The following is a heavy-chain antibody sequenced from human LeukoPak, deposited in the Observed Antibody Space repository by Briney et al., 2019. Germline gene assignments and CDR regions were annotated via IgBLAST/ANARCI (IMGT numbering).Heavy chain of an antibody. CDR3: ARLDSSGYTFDY. Sequence: SQTLSLTCTVSGGSISSGGYYWSWIRQPPGKGLEWIGYIYHSGSTYYNPSLKSRVTISADTSKNQFSLKLSSVTAADTAVYYCARLDSSGYTFDYWGQGTLVTVSS. CDR2: IYHSGST. V-gene: IGHV4-30-2*01. D-gene: IGHD3-22*01. CDR1: GGSISSGGYY. J-gene: IGHJ4*02.